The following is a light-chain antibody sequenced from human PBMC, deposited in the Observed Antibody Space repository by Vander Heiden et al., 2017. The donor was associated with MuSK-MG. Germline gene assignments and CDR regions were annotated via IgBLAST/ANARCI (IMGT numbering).Light chain of an antibody. CDR1: QSISTY. J-gene: IGKJ3*01. CDR3: QQSHGTPFT. Sequence: DIHLTQSPNFLSASVGDRVTITCRASQSISTYINWYQHKPGMAHQLLIYAASALQSGVPSRFSGSGSGTDFVLTITNLQPEDFATYYCQQSHGTPFTFGQGTKVEIK. CDR2: AAS. V-gene: IGKV1-39*01.